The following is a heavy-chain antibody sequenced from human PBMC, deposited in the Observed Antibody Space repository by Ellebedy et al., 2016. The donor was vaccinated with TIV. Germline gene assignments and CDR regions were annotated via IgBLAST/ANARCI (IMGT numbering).Heavy chain of an antibody. J-gene: IGHJ4*02. D-gene: IGHD4-17*01. V-gene: IGHV3-30*02. CDR1: GFTFSRYG. Sequence: GESLKISCVASGFTFSRYGMHWVRQAPGKGLEWVAFIRYDGSSKYYAESVKGRFTISRDNSKNTLSLQMNSLRAEDTAVYYCVKDGDYASFAYWGQGTLVTVSS. CDR2: IRYDGSSK. CDR3: VKDGDYASFAY.